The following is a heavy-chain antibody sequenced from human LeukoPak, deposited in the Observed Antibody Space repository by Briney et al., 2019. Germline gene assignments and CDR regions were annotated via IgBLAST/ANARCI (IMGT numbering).Heavy chain of an antibody. CDR1: GGSFSGYY. Sequence: SETLSLTCAVYGGSFSGYYWSWIRQPPGKGLEWIGEINHSGSTNYNPSLKSRVTISVDTSKNQFSLKLSSVTAADTAVYYCARWPGWLQFGYYFDYWGQGTLVTVSS. V-gene: IGHV4-34*01. CDR2: INHSGST. CDR3: ARWPGWLQFGYYFDY. J-gene: IGHJ4*02. D-gene: IGHD5-24*01.